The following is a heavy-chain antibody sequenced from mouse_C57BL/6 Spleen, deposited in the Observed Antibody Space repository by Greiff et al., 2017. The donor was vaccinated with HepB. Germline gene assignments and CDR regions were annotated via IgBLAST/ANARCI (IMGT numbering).Heavy chain of an antibody. D-gene: IGHD1-1*01. J-gene: IGHJ4*01. CDR2: INPSNGGT. V-gene: IGHV1-53*01. CDR3: ARVGYYGSSYDYAMAY. Sequence: QVQLKQPGPELVKPGASVKLSCKASGYTFTSYWMHWVKQRPGKGLEWIGNINPSNGGTNYNEKFKSKATLTVDKSSSTAYMQLSSLTSEDSAVYYCARVGYYGSSYDYAMAYWGQGTSVTVSS. CDR1: GYTFTSYW.